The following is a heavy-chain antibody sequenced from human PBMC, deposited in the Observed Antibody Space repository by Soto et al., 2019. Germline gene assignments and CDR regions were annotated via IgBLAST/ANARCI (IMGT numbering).Heavy chain of an antibody. CDR3: ASQGVDFWRVGHYYGLGV. CDR1: GYTFTNYD. CDR2: MNPNSGNT. V-gene: IGHV1-8*01. D-gene: IGHD3-3*01. Sequence: QVQLVQSGAEVKKPGASVKVSCKASGYTFTNYDVNWVRQAAGQGLEWMGWMNPNSGNTDYAQKFRDRVAMTRNTSIDTAYMELSSLTSEDTAVYYCASQGVDFWRVGHYYGLGVWGQGTAVTVAS. J-gene: IGHJ6*02.